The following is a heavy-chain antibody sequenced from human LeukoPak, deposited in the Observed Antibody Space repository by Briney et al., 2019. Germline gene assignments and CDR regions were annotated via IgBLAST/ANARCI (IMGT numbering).Heavy chain of an antibody. CDR1: GFTFSSYW. CDR3: ARDRGRTYYDILTGYAFDY. D-gene: IGHD3-9*01. Sequence: GGSLRLSCAASGFTFSSYWMSWVRQAPGKGLEWVANIKQDGSEKYYVDSVKGRFTISRDNAKNSLYLQMNSLRAEDTAVYYCARDRGRTYYDILTGYAFDYWGQGTLVTVSS. CDR2: IKQDGSEK. J-gene: IGHJ4*02. V-gene: IGHV3-7*01.